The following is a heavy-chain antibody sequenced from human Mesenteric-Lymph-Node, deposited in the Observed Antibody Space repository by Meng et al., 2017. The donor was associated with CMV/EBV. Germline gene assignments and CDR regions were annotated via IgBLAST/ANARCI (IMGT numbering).Heavy chain of an antibody. CDR1: GYSISSGYY. J-gene: IGHJ3*02. D-gene: IGHD4-11*01. CDR3: AKIGHRQYLDPRGAFDI. Sequence: SETLSLTCTVSGYSISSGYYWGWIRQPPGKGLEWIGSIYHSGSTYYNPSVKGRVTISVDTSKNQFSLKLSSVTAADTAVYYCAKIGHRQYLDPRGAFDIWGQGTMVTVSS. V-gene: IGHV4-38-2*02. CDR2: IYHSGST.